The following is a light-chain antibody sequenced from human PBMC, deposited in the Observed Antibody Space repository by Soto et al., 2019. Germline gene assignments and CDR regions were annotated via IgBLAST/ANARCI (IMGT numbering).Light chain of an antibody. CDR2: GAS. J-gene: IGKJ1*01. CDR1: QSVSSNY. CDR3: QQDITAPET. V-gene: IGKV3-20*01. Sequence: EIVLTQSPGTLSLSPGERATLSCRASQSVSSNYLAWYQQKPGQAPRLLIYGASSRATGTPDRFSGSGSGTDFTLTISRLEPEDFAVYHCQQDITAPETFGQGTKVEIK.